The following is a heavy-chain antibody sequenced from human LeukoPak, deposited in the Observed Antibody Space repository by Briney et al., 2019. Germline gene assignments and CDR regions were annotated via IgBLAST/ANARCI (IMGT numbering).Heavy chain of an antibody. D-gene: IGHD6-13*01. V-gene: IGHV3-23*01. CDR1: GFTFSSYA. CDR3: AKDPGIAAESPHYYFDY. J-gene: IGHJ4*02. Sequence: GGSLRLSCAASGFTFSSYAMSWVRQAPGKGLEWVSGISGSGDNTYYADSVKGRFTISRDNSKNTLYLQMNSLRAEDTAVYYCAKDPGIAAESPHYYFDYWGQGTLVTVSS. CDR2: ISGSGDNT.